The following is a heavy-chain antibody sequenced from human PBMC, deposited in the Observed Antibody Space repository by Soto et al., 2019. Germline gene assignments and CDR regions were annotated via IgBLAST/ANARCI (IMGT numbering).Heavy chain of an antibody. Sequence: QLQLQESGPGLVKPSETLSLTCTVSGGSISNYYWSWIRQPPGKGLEWIGYIYYSGSTNYNPSLKIRVTISVDTSKNQFSLKLSSVTAADTAVYYCARAWGYYCDYWGQGTLVTVSS. CDR3: ARAWGYYCDY. CDR1: GGSISNYY. CDR2: IYYSGST. D-gene: IGHD3-16*01. V-gene: IGHV4-59*01. J-gene: IGHJ4*02.